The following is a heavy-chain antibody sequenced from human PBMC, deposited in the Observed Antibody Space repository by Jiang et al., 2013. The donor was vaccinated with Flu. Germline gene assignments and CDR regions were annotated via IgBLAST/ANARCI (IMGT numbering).Heavy chain of an antibody. V-gene: IGHV4-61*08. Sequence: PGLVKPSQTLSLTCTVSGGSISSGGYYWSWVRLPPGKGLDWIGYIFYNGTTVYNPSLESRVTISLDTSKNQFSLKLSSVTAAGTAVYYCARLRRTRGYYGPFDYWGQGTLVTVSS. CDR2: IFYNGTT. CDR3: ARLRRTRGYYGPFDY. CDR1: GGSISSGGYY. D-gene: IGHD1-26*01. J-gene: IGHJ4*02.